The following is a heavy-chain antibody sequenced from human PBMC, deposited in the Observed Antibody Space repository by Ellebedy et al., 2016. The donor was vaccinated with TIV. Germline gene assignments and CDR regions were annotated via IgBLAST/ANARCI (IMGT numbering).Heavy chain of an antibody. Sequence: PGGSLRLSCAASGFIFSDYYMTWIRQAPGKGLEWLSYISSGSSYTKYADSVKGRFTISRDNAKNSLYLQMNSLRAEDTAVYYCARERKHSGSYIGTDHWGQGTLVTVSS. CDR3: ARERKHSGSYIGTDH. V-gene: IGHV3-11*06. J-gene: IGHJ4*02. D-gene: IGHD1-26*01. CDR1: GFIFSDYY. CDR2: ISSGSSYT.